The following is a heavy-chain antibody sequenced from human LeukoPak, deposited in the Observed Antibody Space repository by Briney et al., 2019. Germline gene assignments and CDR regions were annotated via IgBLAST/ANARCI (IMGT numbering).Heavy chain of an antibody. Sequence: SETLSLTCTVSGGSIISSSYDWGWIRQPPGKGLEWIGSISYTGSTDYNPSLKSPVTISVDTSKNQFSLRLTSVTAADTALYYCARHVRGYSGYDPSPFDYCGQGTLVTVSS. V-gene: IGHV4-39*01. CDR3: ARHVRGYSGYDPSPFDY. J-gene: IGHJ4*02. CDR1: GGSIISSSYD. CDR2: ISYTGST. D-gene: IGHD5-12*01.